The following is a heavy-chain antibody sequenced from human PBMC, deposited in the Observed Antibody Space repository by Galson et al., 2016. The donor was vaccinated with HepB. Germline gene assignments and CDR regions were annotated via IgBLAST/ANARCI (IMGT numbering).Heavy chain of an antibody. CDR1: GTSIDSTNW. D-gene: IGHD3-22*01. J-gene: IGHJ4*02. Sequence: SETLSLTCAVSGTSIDSTNWWSWVRQPPGEGLEWIGHTYHSGSTNYNPSLKSRVTISVDTSKNQFSLKLSSVTAADTAVYYCARGPHYHERSGYYWGRFDYWGQGTLATVSP. CDR3: ARGPHYHERSGYYWGRFDY. CDR2: TYHSGST. V-gene: IGHV4-4*02.